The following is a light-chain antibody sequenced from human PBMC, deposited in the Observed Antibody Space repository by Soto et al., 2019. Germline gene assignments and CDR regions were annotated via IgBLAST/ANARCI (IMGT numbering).Light chain of an antibody. J-gene: IGKJ5*01. Sequence: EIVLTQSPGTLSLSPGERATLSCRASQSVSSHLAWFQQRPGQAPRLLIYDASNRATGIPARFSGRGSGTDFTLTISSLEPEDFAVYYWQQRSSAITFGQGTRLEIK. CDR3: QQRSSAIT. CDR1: QSVSSH. V-gene: IGKV3-11*01. CDR2: DAS.